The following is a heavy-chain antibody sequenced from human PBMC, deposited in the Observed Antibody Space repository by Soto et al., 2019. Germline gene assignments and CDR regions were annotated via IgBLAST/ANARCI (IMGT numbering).Heavy chain of an antibody. D-gene: IGHD6-13*01. Sequence: ASVKVSCKASGYTFTYYGITWVRQAPGQGLEWMAWISTHNGNTNYAQKFQGRVTMTTDTSTSTAYMELRSLRSDDTAVYFCAAGEASSRNLAPYYLDFWGQGTLVTVSS. CDR3: AAGEASSRNLAPYYLDF. CDR1: GYTFTYYG. CDR2: ISTHNGNT. J-gene: IGHJ4*02. V-gene: IGHV1-18*04.